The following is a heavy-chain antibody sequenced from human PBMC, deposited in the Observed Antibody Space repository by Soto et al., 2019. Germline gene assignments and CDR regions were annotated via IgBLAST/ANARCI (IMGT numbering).Heavy chain of an antibody. CDR2: IKSKTDGGTT. CDR3: TTVSKVPYYYYYGMDV. V-gene: IGHV3-15*01. Sequence: GSLRLSCAASGFTFSNAWMSWVRQAPGKGLEWVGRIKSKTDGGTTDYAAPVKGRFTISRDDSKNTLYLQTNSLKTEDTAVYYCTTVSKVPYYYYYGMDVWGQGTTVTVSS. CDR1: GFTFSNAW. J-gene: IGHJ6*02.